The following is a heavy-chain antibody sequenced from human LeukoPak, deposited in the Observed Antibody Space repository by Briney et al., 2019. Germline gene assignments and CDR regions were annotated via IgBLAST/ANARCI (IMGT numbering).Heavy chain of an antibody. V-gene: IGHV4-61*02. CDR2: IYTSGST. CDR3: ARSGGYYHNWFDP. CDR1: GDSITSGTYY. D-gene: IGHD3-22*01. J-gene: IGHJ5*02. Sequence: SETLSLTCTVSGDSITSGTYYWTWIRQPAGKGLEWIGRIYTSGSTNYNPSLKSRVTMSVDTSKNQFSLKLSSVTAADTAVYYCARSGGYYHNWFDPWGQGTLVTVSS.